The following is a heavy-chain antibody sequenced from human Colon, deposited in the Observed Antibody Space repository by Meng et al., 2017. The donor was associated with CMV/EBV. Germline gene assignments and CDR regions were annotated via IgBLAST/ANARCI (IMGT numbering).Heavy chain of an antibody. Sequence: GESLKISCAASGLSFSNFWMSWVRQTPGKGLEWVASIQQDGSLTYYVDPVKGRFTISRDNAKNSLYLEMNNLSAEDTAVYYCVRTAVFEGIVHDAFDIWGQGTMVTVSS. V-gene: IGHV3-7*01. CDR1: GLSFSNFW. CDR3: VRTAVFEGIVHDAFDI. CDR2: IQQDGSLT. D-gene: IGHD3-3*01. J-gene: IGHJ3*02.